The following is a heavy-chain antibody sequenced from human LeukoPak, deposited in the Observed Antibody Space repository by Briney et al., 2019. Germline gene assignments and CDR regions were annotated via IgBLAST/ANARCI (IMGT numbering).Heavy chain of an antibody. V-gene: IGHV4-59*08. CDR2: IYYSGST. CDR3: ARLVWFGELLRENWFDP. J-gene: IGHJ5*02. Sequence: PSETLSLTCTVSGGSISSYYWSWIRQPPGKGLEWIGYIYYSGSTNYNPSLKSRVTISVDTSKNQFSLKLSSVTAADTAVYYCARLVWFGELLRENWFDPWGQGTLVTVSS. CDR1: GGSISSYY. D-gene: IGHD3-10*01.